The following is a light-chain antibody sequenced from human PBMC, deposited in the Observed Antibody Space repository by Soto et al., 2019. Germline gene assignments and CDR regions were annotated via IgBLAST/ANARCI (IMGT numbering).Light chain of an antibody. CDR2: KAS. CDR3: QQYNSYPWT. J-gene: IGKJ1*01. CDR1: QSISSW. Sequence: DIPMTQSPSTLSASVGDRVTITCRASQSISSWLAWYQQKPGKAPKRLIYKASSLESGVPSRFSGSGSGTEFTLTISSLQPDDFATYYCQQYNSYPWTFGQGTKVEIK. V-gene: IGKV1-5*03.